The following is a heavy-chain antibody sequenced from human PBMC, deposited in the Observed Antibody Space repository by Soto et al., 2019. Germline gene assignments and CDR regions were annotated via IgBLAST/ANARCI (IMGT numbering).Heavy chain of an antibody. D-gene: IGHD3-3*01. V-gene: IGHV4-34*01. CDR2: INHSGST. CDR3: ARGLKKSTIFGVVIIRSYYFDY. J-gene: IGHJ4*02. Sequence: SETLSLTCAVYGGSFSGYYWSWIRQPPGKGLEWIGEINHSGSTNYNPSLKSRVTISVDTSKNQFSLKLSSVTAADTAVYYCARGLKKSTIFGVVIIRSYYFDYWGQGTLVTAPQ. CDR1: GGSFSGYY.